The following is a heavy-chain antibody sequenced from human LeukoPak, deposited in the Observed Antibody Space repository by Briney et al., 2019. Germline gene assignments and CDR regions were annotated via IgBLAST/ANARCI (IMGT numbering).Heavy chain of an antibody. D-gene: IGHD3-3*02. CDR2: ISGSGDNT. CDR3: TIFNY. J-gene: IGHJ4*02. CDR1: GFTVSSNY. V-gene: IGHV3-23*01. Sequence: GGSLRLSCAASGFTVSSNYMSWVRQAPGKGLEWVSSISGSGDNTHYADSVKGRFTISRDNSKSTLYLQMQSLRAEDTAVYYCTIFNYWGQGTLVTVSS.